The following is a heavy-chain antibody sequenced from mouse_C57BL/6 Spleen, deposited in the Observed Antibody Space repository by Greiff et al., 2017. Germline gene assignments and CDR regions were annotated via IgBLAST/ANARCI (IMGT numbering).Heavy chain of an antibody. V-gene: IGHV10-1*01. CDR2: IRSKSNNYAT. D-gene: IGHD2-1*01. CDR1: GFSFNTYA. J-gene: IGHJ3*01. Sequence: EADGGLVQPKGSLKLSCAASGFSFNTYAMNWVRQAPGKGLEWVARIRSKSNNYATYYADSVKDRFTISRDDSESMLYLQMNNLKTEDTAMYYCVRHGGNYEPWFAYWGQGTLVTVSA. CDR3: VRHGGNYEPWFAY.